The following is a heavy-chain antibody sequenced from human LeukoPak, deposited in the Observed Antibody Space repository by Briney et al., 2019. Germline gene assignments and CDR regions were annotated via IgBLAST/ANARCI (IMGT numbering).Heavy chain of an antibody. D-gene: IGHD7-27*01. J-gene: IGHJ4*02. V-gene: IGHV1-8*01. Sequence: GASVKVSCKASGYTFTSYDINWVRQATGQGLEWMGWMNPNSGNTGYAQKLQGRVTMTTDTSTSTAYMELRSLRSDDTAVYYCARDPLTGVDYWGQGTLVTVSS. CDR3: ARDPLTGVDY. CDR1: GYTFTSYD. CDR2: MNPNSGNT.